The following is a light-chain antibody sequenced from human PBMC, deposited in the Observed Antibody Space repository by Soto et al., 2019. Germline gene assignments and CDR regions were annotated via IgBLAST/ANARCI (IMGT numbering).Light chain of an antibody. J-gene: IGLJ1*01. Sequence: QSALTQPASVSGAPGQSITISCTGTNSDINYVSWHQQHPGKAPKLMIYEVNNRPSGVSNRFSGSKSGNTASLTIPGLQAEDEADYYCSSYISSSTLGFGTGTKLTVL. CDR2: EVN. V-gene: IGLV2-14*01. CDR3: SSYISSSTLG. CDR1: NSDINY.